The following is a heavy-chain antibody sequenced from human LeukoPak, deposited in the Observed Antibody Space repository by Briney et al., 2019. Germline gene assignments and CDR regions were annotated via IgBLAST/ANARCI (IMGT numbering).Heavy chain of an antibody. V-gene: IGHV3-43*02. Sequence: GGSLRLSCAASGFTFSSYWMHWVRQAPGKGLEWVSLISGDGGSTYYADSVKGRFTISRDNSKNSLYLQMNSLRTEDTALYYCAKAQIRFLEWLHPTSFDYWGQGTLVTVSS. D-gene: IGHD3-3*01. CDR2: ISGDGGST. CDR1: GFTFSSYW. CDR3: AKAQIRFLEWLHPTSFDY. J-gene: IGHJ4*02.